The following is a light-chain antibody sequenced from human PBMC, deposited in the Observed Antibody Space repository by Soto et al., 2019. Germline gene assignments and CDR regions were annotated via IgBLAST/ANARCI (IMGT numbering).Light chain of an antibody. Sequence: ELVLTQSPATLSLSPGERATLSCRASQSVSSSLAWYQQKPGQAPRLLIYDASNRATGIPARFSGSGSGTDFTLTISSLEPEDFAVYYCQQRSNWAYTFGQGTKLEIK. CDR1: QSVSSS. CDR3: QQRSNWAYT. CDR2: DAS. V-gene: IGKV3-11*01. J-gene: IGKJ2*01.